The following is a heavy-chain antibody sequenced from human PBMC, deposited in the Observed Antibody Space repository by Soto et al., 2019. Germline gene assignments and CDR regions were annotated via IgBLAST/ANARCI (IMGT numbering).Heavy chain of an antibody. V-gene: IGHV1-24*01. CDR1: GYTLTELS. CDR2: FDPEDGET. D-gene: IGHD4-17*01. CDR3: ATELRDYYYYGMDV. Sequence: ASVKVSCKVSGYTLTELSMHWVRQAPGKGLEWMGGFDPEDGETIYAQKFQGRVTMTEDTSTDTAYMELSSLRSEDTAVYYCATELRDYYYYGMDVWGQGTTVTVSS. J-gene: IGHJ6*02.